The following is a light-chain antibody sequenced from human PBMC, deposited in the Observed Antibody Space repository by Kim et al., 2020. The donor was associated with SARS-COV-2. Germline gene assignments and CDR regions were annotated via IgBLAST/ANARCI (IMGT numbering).Light chain of an antibody. V-gene: IGKV3-20*01. J-gene: IGKJ2*01. CDR3: QQYESSVMYT. CDR1: QSVRSNY. Sequence: EIVLTQSPDILSLSPGERATLSCRASQSVRSNYLAWYQQKPGQAPRLLTYGASGRATGIPDRFSGSGSGTDFTLTISRLEPEDFAVYYCQQYESSVMYTFGQGTKLEI. CDR2: GAS.